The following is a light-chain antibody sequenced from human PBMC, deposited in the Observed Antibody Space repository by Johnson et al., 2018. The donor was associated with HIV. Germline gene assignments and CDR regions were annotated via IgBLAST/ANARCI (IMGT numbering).Light chain of an antibody. CDR2: ENN. V-gene: IGLV1-51*01. J-gene: IGLJ1*01. CDR3: GAWESSLNTYV. Sequence: QSVLTQPPSVSAAPGQTVTISCSGSSSNVGSSFVSWYRQVPGTAPKLLIYENNKRPSGIPDRFSGSKSGTSASLGITGLQTGDEADYYCGAWESSLNTYVFGTGTKVTVL. CDR1: SSNVGSSF.